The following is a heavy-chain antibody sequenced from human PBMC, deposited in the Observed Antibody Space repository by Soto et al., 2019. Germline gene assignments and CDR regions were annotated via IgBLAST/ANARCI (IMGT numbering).Heavy chain of an antibody. D-gene: IGHD3-10*01. CDR3: ARIGSESNTDY. CDR2: ISGSGGGT. V-gene: IGHV3-23*01. Sequence: GGSLRLSCAPSGFTFSTYSMTLVRQAPGKGLEWVSSISGSGGGTYYADSVKGRFTISRDNSKNTLYLQMNSLRAEDTALYYCARIGSESNTDYWGQGT. CDR1: GFTFSTYS. J-gene: IGHJ4*02.